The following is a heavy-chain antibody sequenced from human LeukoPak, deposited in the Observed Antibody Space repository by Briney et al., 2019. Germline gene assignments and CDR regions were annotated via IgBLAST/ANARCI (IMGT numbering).Heavy chain of an antibody. CDR3: ASTETKLVHGAFDI. J-gene: IGHJ3*02. Sequence: ASVKVSCKASGYTFTSYGISWVRQAPGQGLEWMGWISAYNGNTNYAQKLQGRVTMTTDTSTSTAYMELRSLRSDDTAVYYCASTETKLVHGAFDIWGQGTMVTVSS. CDR1: GYTFTSYG. CDR2: ISAYNGNT. D-gene: IGHD1-1*01. V-gene: IGHV1-18*01.